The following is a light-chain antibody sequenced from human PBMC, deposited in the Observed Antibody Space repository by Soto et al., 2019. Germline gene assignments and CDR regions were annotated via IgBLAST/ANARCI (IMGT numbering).Light chain of an antibody. CDR1: QSVSSY. V-gene: IGKV3-11*01. Sequence: LTKSAATLSLSPGERATLSCRASQSVSSYLAWFQQRPGQPPRLLIHDASSRATGIPARFSGSGSGTDFTLTISSLEPEDFAVYYCQQYGTSPRTFGQGTKVDIK. CDR3: QQYGTSPRT. J-gene: IGKJ1*01. CDR2: DAS.